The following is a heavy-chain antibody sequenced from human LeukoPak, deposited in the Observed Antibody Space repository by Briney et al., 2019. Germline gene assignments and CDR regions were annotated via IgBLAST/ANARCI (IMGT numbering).Heavy chain of an antibody. CDR2: IYYSGST. Sequence: SETLSLTCTVSGGSISSSSYYWGWIRQPPGKGLEWIGTIYYSGSTYYNPSLKSRVTISVDTSKNQFSLKLSSVTAADTAVYYCARTTGQYSSSWYWYWGQGTLVTVSS. CDR1: GGSISSSSYY. CDR3: ARTTGQYSSSWYWY. V-gene: IGHV4-39*07. D-gene: IGHD6-13*01. J-gene: IGHJ4*02.